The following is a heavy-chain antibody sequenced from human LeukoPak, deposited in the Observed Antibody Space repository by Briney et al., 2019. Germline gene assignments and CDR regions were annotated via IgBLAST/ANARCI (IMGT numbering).Heavy chain of an antibody. J-gene: IGHJ4*02. D-gene: IGHD6-13*01. Sequence: GGSLRLSCAASGFTFSNYGMNWVRQAPGKGLEWVSDISGSGGSTYYADSVKGRFTISRDNAKNSLYLQMNSLRAEDTAVYYCARDLMGIAYRGAFYYWGQGTLVTVSS. V-gene: IGHV3-23*01. CDR1: GFTFSNYG. CDR3: ARDLMGIAYRGAFYY. CDR2: ISGSGGST.